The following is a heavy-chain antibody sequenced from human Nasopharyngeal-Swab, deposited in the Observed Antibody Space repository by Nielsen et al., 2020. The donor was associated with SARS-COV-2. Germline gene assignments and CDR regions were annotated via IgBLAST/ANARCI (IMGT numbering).Heavy chain of an antibody. D-gene: IGHD6-6*01. CDR3: ARQEYLNWFDP. CDR2: IYYSGST. J-gene: IGHJ5*02. V-gene: IGHV4-39*01. CDR1: GGSISSSSYY. Sequence: SETLFLTCTVSGGSISSSSYYWGWIRQPPGKGLEWIGSIYYSGSTYYNPSLKSRVTISVDTSKNQFSLKLSSVTAADTAVYYCARQEYLNWFDPWGQGTLVTVSS.